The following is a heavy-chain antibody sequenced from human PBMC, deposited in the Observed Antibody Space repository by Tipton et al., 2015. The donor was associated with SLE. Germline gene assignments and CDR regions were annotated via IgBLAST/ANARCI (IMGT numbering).Heavy chain of an antibody. CDR1: GGSFSGYY. CDR2: INHSGST. V-gene: IGHV4-34*01. J-gene: IGHJ5*02. CDR3: ASGVTAAGTGRTDWFDP. Sequence: TLSLTCAVYGGSFSGYYWSWIRQPPGKGLEWIGEINHSGSTNYNPSLKSRVTISVDTSKNQFSLKLSSVTAADTAEYYCASGVTAAGTGRTDWFDPWGQGTLVTVSS. D-gene: IGHD6-13*01.